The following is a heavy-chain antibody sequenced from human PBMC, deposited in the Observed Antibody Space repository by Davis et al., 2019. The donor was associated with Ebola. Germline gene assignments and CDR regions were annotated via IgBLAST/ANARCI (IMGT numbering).Heavy chain of an antibody. CDR1: GFTFSSYG. Sequence: PGGSLRLSCAASGFTFSSYGMHWVRQAPGKGLEWVAVISYDGSNKYYADSVKGRFTISRDNSKNTLYLQMNSLRAEDTAVYYCAKDQYTAMVTSWGQGTLVTVSS. D-gene: IGHD5-18*01. CDR2: ISYDGSNK. V-gene: IGHV3-30*18. CDR3: AKDQYTAMVTS. J-gene: IGHJ4*02.